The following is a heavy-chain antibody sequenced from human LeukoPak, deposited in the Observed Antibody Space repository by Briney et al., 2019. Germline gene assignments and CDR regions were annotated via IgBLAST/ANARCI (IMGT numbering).Heavy chain of an antibody. CDR2: ISSSSSYI. CDR3: ARGRRRLAAAGATPHAPYFDY. J-gene: IGHJ4*02. V-gene: IGHV3-21*01. D-gene: IGHD6-13*01. Sequence: GGSLRLSCAASGFNFSTYTMNWVRQAPGKGLEWVSSISSSSSYIYYADAVKGRFAISRDNAKNSLYLQMNSLRADDTAVYYCARGRRRLAAAGATPHAPYFDYWGQGTLVTVSS. CDR1: GFNFSTYT.